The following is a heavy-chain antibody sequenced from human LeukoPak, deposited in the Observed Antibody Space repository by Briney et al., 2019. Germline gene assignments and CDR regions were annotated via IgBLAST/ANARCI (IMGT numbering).Heavy chain of an antibody. V-gene: IGHV1-2*02. J-gene: IGHJ4*02. D-gene: IGHD2-21*02. Sequence: ASVKVSCEASGYMFTGYYMHWVRQAPGQGLEWMGWINPNSGGTNYAQKFQGRVTMTRDTSISTAYMELSSLRSDDTAVYYCARGYCSGDCFTLFDYWGQGTLVTVSS. CDR2: INPNSGGT. CDR3: ARGYCSGDCFTLFDY. CDR1: GYMFTGYY.